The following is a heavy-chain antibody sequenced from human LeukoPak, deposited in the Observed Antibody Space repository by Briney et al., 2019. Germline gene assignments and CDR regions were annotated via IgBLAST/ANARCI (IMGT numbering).Heavy chain of an antibody. Sequence: PGRSLRLSCAASGLTFSSYAMHWIRQAPGKGLEWVAVISYDGSNKYYADSVKGRFTISRDNSKNTLYLQMNSLRPEDTAVYYCAKDPSTVPAAIEYWGQGTLVTVSS. CDR3: AKDPSTVPAAIEY. CDR1: GLTFSSYA. J-gene: IGHJ4*02. D-gene: IGHD2-2*01. CDR2: ISYDGSNK. V-gene: IGHV3-30-3*02.